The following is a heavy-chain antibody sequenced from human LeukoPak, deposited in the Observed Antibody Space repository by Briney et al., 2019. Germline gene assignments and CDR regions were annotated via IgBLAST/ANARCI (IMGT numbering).Heavy chain of an antibody. CDR2: INHSGST. D-gene: IGHD2-2*01. Sequence: SETLSLTCAVYGGSFSGYYWSWIRQPPGKGLEWIGEINHSGSTNYNPSLKSRVTISVDTSKNQFSLKLSSVTAADTAVYYCARVPCSSTSCYRYFDLWGRGTLVTVSP. CDR1: GGSFSGYY. V-gene: IGHV4-34*01. CDR3: ARVPCSSTSCYRYFDL. J-gene: IGHJ2*01.